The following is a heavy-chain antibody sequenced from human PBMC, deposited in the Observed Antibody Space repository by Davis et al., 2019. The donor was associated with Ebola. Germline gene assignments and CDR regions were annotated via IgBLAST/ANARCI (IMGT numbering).Heavy chain of an antibody. Sequence: GESLKISCAASGFTFSSYGMSWVRQAPGKGLEWVSVISGRGNSKYYADSVKGRFTISRDNSKNTLYLQMNSLRAEDTAVYYCARVKILRQRYWYFDLWGRGTLVTVSS. CDR1: GFTFSSYG. V-gene: IGHV3-23*01. D-gene: IGHD1-1*01. J-gene: IGHJ2*01. CDR3: ARVKILRQRYWYFDL. CDR2: ISGRGNSK.